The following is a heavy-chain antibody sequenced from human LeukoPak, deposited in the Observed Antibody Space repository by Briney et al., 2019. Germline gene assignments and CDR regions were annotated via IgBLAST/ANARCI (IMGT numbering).Heavy chain of an antibody. D-gene: IGHD6-19*01. Sequence: SETLSLTCTVSGGSISSSSYYWGWIRQPPGKGLEWIGSIYYSGSTYYNPSLKSRVTISVDTSKNQFSLKLSSVTAADTAVYYCAIWPEAGTGLDIWGQGTMVTVSS. J-gene: IGHJ3*02. CDR2: IYYSGST. CDR3: AIWPEAGTGLDI. V-gene: IGHV4-39*07. CDR1: GGSISSSSYY.